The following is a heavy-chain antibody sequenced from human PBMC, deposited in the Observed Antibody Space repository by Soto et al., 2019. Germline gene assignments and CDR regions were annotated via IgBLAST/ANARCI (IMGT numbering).Heavy chain of an antibody. CDR1: GTSISSYY. CDR2: IHYSGTT. D-gene: IGHD1-1*01. J-gene: IGHJ4*01. CDR3: ARYNSYAIDY. Sequence: SETLSLTCTVSGTSISSYYWSWIRQPPGKGLEWIANIHYSGTTNYNPSLASRVTLSVGTSKNQFSLKMTSVTAADRAMYFCARYNSYAIDYWGSGTMVTVSS. V-gene: IGHV4-59*01.